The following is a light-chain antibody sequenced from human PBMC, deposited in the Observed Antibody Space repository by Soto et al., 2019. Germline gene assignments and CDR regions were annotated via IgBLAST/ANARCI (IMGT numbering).Light chain of an antibody. CDR2: LGS. CDR1: QSLLHSNGYNY. V-gene: IGKV2-28*01. CDR3: MQTLQTRNT. Sequence: DIVMTQSPLSLPVTPGEPASISCRSSQSLLHSNGYNYLDWYLQKPGQSPQLLIYLGSNRASGVPDRFSGSGSGTDFTLKISRVEAEDVGVYYCMQTLQTRNTFGHGTKLAIK. J-gene: IGKJ2*01.